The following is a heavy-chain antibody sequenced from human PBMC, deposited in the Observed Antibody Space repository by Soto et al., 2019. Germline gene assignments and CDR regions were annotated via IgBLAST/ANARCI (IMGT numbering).Heavy chain of an antibody. CDR2: ISPYTGNT. CDR1: GYVFVNYR. J-gene: IGHJ6*02. V-gene: IGHV1-18*01. CDR3: VMVDNYVTPTPQDV. D-gene: IGHD3-16*01. Sequence: ASVKVSCKASGYVFVNYRIAWVRQATRQELEWMGWISPYTGNTHSASKVQGRLTMTTDTSTSTAYMDLGSLTSDDTAVYYCVMVDNYVTPTPQDVWGQGTTVTVSS.